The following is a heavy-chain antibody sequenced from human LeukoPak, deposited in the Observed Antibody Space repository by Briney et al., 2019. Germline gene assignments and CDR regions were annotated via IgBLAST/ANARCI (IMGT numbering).Heavy chain of an antibody. J-gene: IGHJ4*02. D-gene: IGHD1-26*01. CDR3: ARVTGSIDY. CDR2: MNPKSGNT. Sequence: GASVKASYKASGYTFTSYDINWVRQATGQGPEWMGWMNPKSGNTGYAQKFQGRGTMTRDTSRSTAYMELGSLRPEDTAVYYCARVTGSIDYWGQGTLVTVSS. V-gene: IGHV1-8*01. CDR1: GYTFTSYD.